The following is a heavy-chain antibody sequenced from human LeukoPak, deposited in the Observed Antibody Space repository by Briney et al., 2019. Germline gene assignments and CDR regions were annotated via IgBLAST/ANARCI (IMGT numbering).Heavy chain of an antibody. J-gene: IGHJ4*02. CDR3: ARGQIGYSVDY. D-gene: IGHD5-18*01. CDR1: GFTFSSYW. V-gene: IGHV3-74*01. CDR2: IRSDGSTT. Sequence: GGSLRLSCAASGFTFSSYWMHWVRQGPGKGLVWVSRIRSDGSTTTYADSVQGRFSISRDNAKNTLYLQMNSLRAEDTAVYYCARGQIGYSVDYWGQGTLVTVSS.